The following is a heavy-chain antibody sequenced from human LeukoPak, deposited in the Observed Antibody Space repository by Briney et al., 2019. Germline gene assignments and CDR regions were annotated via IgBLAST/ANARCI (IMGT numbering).Heavy chain of an antibody. CDR2: ISWDGGST. CDR3: AKDLSPDYGGNSGYDY. Sequence: GRSLRLSCAASGFTFNDYTMRWVRQAPGKGLEWFSLISWDGGSTYYADSVKGRFTISRDNSKNSLYLQMNSLRTEDTALYYCAKDLSPDYGGNSGYDYWGQGTLVTVSS. V-gene: IGHV3-43*01. D-gene: IGHD4-23*01. J-gene: IGHJ4*02. CDR1: GFTFNDYT.